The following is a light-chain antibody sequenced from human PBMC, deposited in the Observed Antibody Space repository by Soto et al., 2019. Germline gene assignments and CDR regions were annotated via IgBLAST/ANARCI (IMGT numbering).Light chain of an antibody. CDR1: SGHSSYA. Sequence: QLVLTQSPSASASLGASVKLTCTLSSGHSSYAIAWHQQQPEKGPRYLMKLNSDGSHSKGDGIPDRFSGSSSGAERYRTISSLQSEDEADYYCQTWGTGIHVFGTRTKLTVL. CDR3: QTWGTGIHV. V-gene: IGLV4-69*01. J-gene: IGLJ1*01. CDR2: LNSDGSH.